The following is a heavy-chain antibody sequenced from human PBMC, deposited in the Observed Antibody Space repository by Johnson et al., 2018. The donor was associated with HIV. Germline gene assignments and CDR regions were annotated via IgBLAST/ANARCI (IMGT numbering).Heavy chain of an antibody. CDR3: ARVRTTWDRAFDI. J-gene: IGHJ3*02. Sequence: MLLVESGGALVQPGGSLRLSCEVSGFTISTFWMHWVRQVPGKGLMWVSRISGDGSSSSYADSVKGRFSVSRDNTKKTLYLQMNSLRAEDTAVYYCARVRTTWDRAFDIWGLGTMVTVSS. CDR2: ISGDGSSS. V-gene: IGHV3-74*02. D-gene: IGHD1-14*01. CDR1: GFTISTFW.